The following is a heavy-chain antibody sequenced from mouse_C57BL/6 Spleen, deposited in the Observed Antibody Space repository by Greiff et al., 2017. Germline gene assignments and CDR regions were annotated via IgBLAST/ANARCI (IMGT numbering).Heavy chain of an antibody. Sequence: EVKLMESGGDLVKPGGSLKLSCAASGFTFSSYGMSWVRQTPDKRLEWVATISSGGSYTYYPASVKGRFTISRDNAKNTLYLQMSSLKSEDTAMYYCARRGYDFDYWGQGTTLTVSS. CDR2: ISSGGSYT. V-gene: IGHV5-6*01. CDR3: ARRGYDFDY. CDR1: GFTFSSYG. D-gene: IGHD2-2*01. J-gene: IGHJ2*01.